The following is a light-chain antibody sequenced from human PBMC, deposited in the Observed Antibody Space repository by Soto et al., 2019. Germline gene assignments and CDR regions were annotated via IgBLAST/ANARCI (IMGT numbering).Light chain of an antibody. V-gene: IGLV2-14*01. CDR2: DVT. J-gene: IGLJ1*01. CDR1: SSDVGGYKY. Sequence: QSALTQPASVSESPGHSITISCTGSSSDVGGYKYVSWYQQHPGKAPKLLIYDVTNRPSGVSNRFSGSKSGYTASLTISGLQSEDEAGYYCSSYTSFMHLVFGTGTKLTFL. CDR3: SSYTSFMHLV.